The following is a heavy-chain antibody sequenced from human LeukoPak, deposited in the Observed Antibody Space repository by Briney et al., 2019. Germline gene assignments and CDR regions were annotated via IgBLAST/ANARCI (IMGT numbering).Heavy chain of an antibody. J-gene: IGHJ3*02. Sequence: GGSLRLSCAASGFTFGSYDMHWVRQSTRKRLEWVSVIGTAGDTYYPDSMKGRFTTSRENAKNSLYLQMIRLRGGDTAMYYCARGGNSNDSSGWDAFDIWGQGTMVTVSS. D-gene: IGHD3-22*01. CDR1: GFTFGSYD. CDR3: ARGGNSNDSSGWDAFDI. V-gene: IGHV3-13*01. CDR2: IGTAGDT.